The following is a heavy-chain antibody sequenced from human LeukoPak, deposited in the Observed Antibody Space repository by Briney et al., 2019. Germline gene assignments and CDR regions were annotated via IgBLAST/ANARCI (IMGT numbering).Heavy chain of an antibody. Sequence: ASVKVSCKASGYTFTSYGISWVRQAPGQGLEWMGWISAYNGNTNYAQKLQGRVTMTTDTSTSTAYMELRSLRSDVTAVYYCAREWELLMDYYYYYYMDVWGKGTTVTVSS. J-gene: IGHJ6*03. CDR3: AREWELLMDYYYYYYMDV. D-gene: IGHD1-26*01. V-gene: IGHV1-18*01. CDR1: GYTFTSYG. CDR2: ISAYNGNT.